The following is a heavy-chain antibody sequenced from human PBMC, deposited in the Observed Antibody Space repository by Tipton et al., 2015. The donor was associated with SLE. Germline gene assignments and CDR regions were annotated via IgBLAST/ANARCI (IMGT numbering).Heavy chain of an antibody. CDR2: IYYSGST. CDR1: GGAIRSHY. D-gene: IGHD5-24*01. V-gene: IGHV4-59*08. J-gene: IGHJ2*01. CDR3: ARNLGPEWMATKRGYFDL. Sequence: TLSLTCTVSGGAIRSHYWSWIRQPPGKGLEWIGYIYYSGSTNYNPSLKSRVTISVDTSKNQFSLKLSSVTAADTAVYYCARNLGPEWMATKRGYFDLWGRGTLVTVSS.